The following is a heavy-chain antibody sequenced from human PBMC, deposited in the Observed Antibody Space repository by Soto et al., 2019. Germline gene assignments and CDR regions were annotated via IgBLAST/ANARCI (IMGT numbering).Heavy chain of an antibody. CDR2: INPSGGST. V-gene: IGHV1-46*04. D-gene: IGHD1-26*01. CDR1: GYTFTSYY. Sequence: QVQLVQSGAEVKKPGASVKVSCKASGYTFTSYYMHWVRQAPGQGLEWMGIINPSGGSTSYAQKLQGSVTMTRDTSTSTVYMELSSLRSEDTAVYYCARDGGSYSLPDYWGQGTLVTVSS. J-gene: IGHJ4*02. CDR3: ARDGGSYSLPDY.